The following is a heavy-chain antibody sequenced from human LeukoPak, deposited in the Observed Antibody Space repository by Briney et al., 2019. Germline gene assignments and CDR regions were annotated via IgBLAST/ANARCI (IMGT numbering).Heavy chain of an antibody. D-gene: IGHD2-15*01. CDR1: GGSFSSYY. Sequence: SETLSLTCTVSGGSFSSYYWSWIRQPPGKGLEWIGYIYYSGSTNYNPSLKSRVTISVDTSKNQFSLKLSSVTAADTAVYYCASVVVVAATDNWFDPWGQGTLVTVSS. CDR3: ASVVVVAATDNWFDP. CDR2: IYYSGST. V-gene: IGHV4-59*01. J-gene: IGHJ5*02.